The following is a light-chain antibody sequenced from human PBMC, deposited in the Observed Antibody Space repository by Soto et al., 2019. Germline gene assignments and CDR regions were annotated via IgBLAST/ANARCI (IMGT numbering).Light chain of an antibody. V-gene: IGKV3-20*01. Sequence: EIVLTQSPGTLSLSPGERATLSCRSSQSVSSSYLAWYQQKPGQAPRLLIYAASTRATGIPDRFSGSGSGTDFTLTISRLEPEDFAVYYCQQYGSSLFTFAPGTKVD. CDR3: QQYGSSLFT. CDR1: QSVSSSY. J-gene: IGKJ3*01. CDR2: AAS.